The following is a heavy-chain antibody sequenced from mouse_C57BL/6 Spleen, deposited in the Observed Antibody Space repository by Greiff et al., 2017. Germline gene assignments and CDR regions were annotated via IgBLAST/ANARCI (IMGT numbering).Heavy chain of an antibody. D-gene: IGHD4-1*01. Sequence: LQQPGAELVRPGTSVKLSCKASGYTFTSYWMHWVKQRPGQGLEWIGVIDPSDSYTNYNQKFKGKATLTVDTSSSTAYMQLSSLTSEDSAVYYCARRLGRGNYFDYWGQGTTLTVSS. J-gene: IGHJ2*01. CDR1: GYTFTSYW. CDR3: ARRLGRGNYFDY. V-gene: IGHV1-59*01. CDR2: IDPSDSYT.